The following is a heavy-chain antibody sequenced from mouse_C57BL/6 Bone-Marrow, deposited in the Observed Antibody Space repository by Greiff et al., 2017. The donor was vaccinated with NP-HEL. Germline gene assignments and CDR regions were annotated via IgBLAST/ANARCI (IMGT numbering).Heavy chain of an antibody. Sequence: EVKLQESGPGMVKPSQSLSLTCTVTGYSITSGYDWHWIRHFPGNKLEWMGYISYSGSTNYNPSLKSRISITHDTSKNHFFLKLNSVTTEDTATYYCARDLGGNPFAYWGQGTLVTVSA. D-gene: IGHD2-1*01. CDR3: ARDLGGNPFAY. J-gene: IGHJ3*01. CDR1: GYSITSGYD. V-gene: IGHV3-1*01. CDR2: ISYSGST.